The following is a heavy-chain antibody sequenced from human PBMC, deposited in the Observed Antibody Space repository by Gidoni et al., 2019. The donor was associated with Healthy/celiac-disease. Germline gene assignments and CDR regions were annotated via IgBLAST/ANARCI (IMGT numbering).Heavy chain of an antibody. Sequence: QVQLVQSGAEVKKPGASVKVSCKASGYTFTGYYMHWVRQAPGQGLEWMGRINPNSGGTNYAQKFQGRVTMTRDTSISTAYMELSRLRSDDTAVYYCARSSDSCYAFYCAFDIWGQGTMVTVSS. CDR2: INPNSGGT. V-gene: IGHV1-2*06. J-gene: IGHJ3*02. D-gene: IGHD2-2*01. CDR1: GYTFTGYY. CDR3: ARSSDSCYAFYCAFDI.